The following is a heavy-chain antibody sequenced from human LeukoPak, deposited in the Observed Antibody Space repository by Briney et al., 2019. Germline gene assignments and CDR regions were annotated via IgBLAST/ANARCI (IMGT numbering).Heavy chain of an antibody. V-gene: IGHV3-30*18. CDR2: ISYDGSNK. D-gene: IGHD3-10*01. CDR1: GFMFSDYW. Sequence: PGGSLRLSCAASGFMFSDYWMAWVRQAPGKGLEWVAVISYDGSNKYYADSVKGRFTISRDNSKNTLYLQMNSLRAEDTAVYYCAKAGITQFDPWGQGTLVTVSS. J-gene: IGHJ5*02. CDR3: AKAGITQFDP.